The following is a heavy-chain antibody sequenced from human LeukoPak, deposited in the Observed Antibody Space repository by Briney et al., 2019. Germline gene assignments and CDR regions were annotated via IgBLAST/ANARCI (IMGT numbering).Heavy chain of an antibody. J-gene: IGHJ2*01. CDR1: GYPISSGYY. CDR2: IYHSGST. CDR3: ARERGSGSYYRDWYFDL. Sequence: SETLSLTCTVSGYPISSGYYWGWIRQPPGKGLEWIGSIYHSGSTYYNPSLKSRVTISVDTSKNQFSLKLSSVTAADAAVYYCARERGSGSYYRDWYFDLWGRGTLVTVSS. V-gene: IGHV4-38-2*02. D-gene: IGHD3-10*01.